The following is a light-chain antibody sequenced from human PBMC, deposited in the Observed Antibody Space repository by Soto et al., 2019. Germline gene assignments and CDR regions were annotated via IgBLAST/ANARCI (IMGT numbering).Light chain of an antibody. CDR1: QSVSSN. Sequence: ATLSVSKKARATLPCRASQSVSSNLAWYQQKPRQAPRLLIYGASTRATGIPARFSGSGSGTEFTLTISRLEPEDFVVYYCQQYGSSSTFGQGTRLEI. CDR3: QQYGSSST. J-gene: IGKJ5*01. CDR2: GAS. V-gene: IGKV3-15*01.